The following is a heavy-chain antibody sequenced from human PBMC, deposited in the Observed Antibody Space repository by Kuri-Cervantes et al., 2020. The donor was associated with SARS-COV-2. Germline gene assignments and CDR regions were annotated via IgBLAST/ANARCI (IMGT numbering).Heavy chain of an antibody. V-gene: IGHV4-30-2*01. J-gene: IGHJ5*02. CDR1: GASISSGNNY. Sequence: LRLSCTVSGASISSGNNYWSWIRQPPGKGLEWIGYTYHSGSTYYNPSLKSRVTISVDRSKNQFSLKLSSVTAADTAVYYCARVLGSSAGYWFDPWGQGTLVTVSS. CDR3: ARVLGSSAGYWFDP. CDR2: TYHSGST. D-gene: IGHD6-6*01.